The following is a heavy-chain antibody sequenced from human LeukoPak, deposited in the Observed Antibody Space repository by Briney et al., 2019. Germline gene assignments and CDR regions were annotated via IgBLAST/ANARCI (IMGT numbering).Heavy chain of an antibody. Sequence: GGSLRLSCAASGFTFSSYSMNWVRQAPGKGLEGVSSINSSSSYIYYADSVKGRFTISRDNAKNSLYLQLNRLRAEETAVYYCERDDCPRIAVAGSCRGPYYYYYYGMDVWGQGTTVTVSS. J-gene: IGHJ6*02. CDR1: GFTFSSYS. CDR2: INSSSSYI. V-gene: IGHV3-21*01. CDR3: ERDDCPRIAVAGSCRGPYYYYYYGMDV. D-gene: IGHD6-19*01.